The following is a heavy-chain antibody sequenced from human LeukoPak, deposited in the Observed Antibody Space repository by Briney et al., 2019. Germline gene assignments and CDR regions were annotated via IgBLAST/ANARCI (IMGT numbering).Heavy chain of an antibody. Sequence: SETLSLTCTVSGGSISSYYWTWIRQPPGKGLEWIGNIYYSGITNYNPSLKSRVTMSLDTSKNQFFLKLSSVTAADAAVYHCARLRSIASTDAKYYYYGMDVWGQGTTVTVSS. J-gene: IGHJ6*02. V-gene: IGHV4-59*01. CDR2: IYYSGIT. CDR3: ARLRSIASTDAKYYYYGMDV. D-gene: IGHD6-6*01. CDR1: GGSISSYY.